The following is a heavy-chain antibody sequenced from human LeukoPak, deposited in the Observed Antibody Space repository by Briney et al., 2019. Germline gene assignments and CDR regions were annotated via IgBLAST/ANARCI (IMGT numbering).Heavy chain of an antibody. Sequence: ASVKASCKVSGYTLTELSMHWVRQAPGQGLEWMGWINPNSGGTNYAQKFQGWVTMTRDTSISTAYMELSRLRSDDTAVYYCARVKNYAFDIWGQGTMVTVSS. J-gene: IGHJ3*02. CDR2: INPNSGGT. D-gene: IGHD5-24*01. CDR3: ARVKNYAFDI. CDR1: GYTLTELS. V-gene: IGHV1-2*04.